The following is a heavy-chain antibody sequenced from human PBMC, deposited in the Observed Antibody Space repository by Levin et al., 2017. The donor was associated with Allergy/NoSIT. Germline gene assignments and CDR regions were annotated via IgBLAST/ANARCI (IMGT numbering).Heavy chain of an antibody. CDR1: GFTFSTNW. CDR2: INSDGGII. J-gene: IGHJ4*02. Sequence: PGESLKISCAASGFTFSTNWMYWVRQAPGKGLVWVSRINSDGGIIDYADSVMGRFTISRDNARNTLFLQMNSLGVEDTAVYYCFSSIHTGYWGQGTQVTVSS. V-gene: IGHV3-74*01. D-gene: IGHD6-13*01. CDR3: FSSIHTGY.